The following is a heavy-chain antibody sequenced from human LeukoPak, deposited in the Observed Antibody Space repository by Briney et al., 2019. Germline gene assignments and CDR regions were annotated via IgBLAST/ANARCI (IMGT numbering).Heavy chain of an antibody. CDR2: VVGGGTT. V-gene: IGHV3-23*01. Sequence: GGSLRLSCAASGFTFSTFAMTWVRQAPGQGLEWVSGVVGGGTTYYADSVKGRFTLSKDNSKKTVYLQMNSLRVEDTAIYYCAKDLHYNDGRWEFDPWGQGTLVTVSS. CDR1: GFTFSTFA. D-gene: IGHD5-24*01. CDR3: AKDLHYNDGRWEFDP. J-gene: IGHJ5*02.